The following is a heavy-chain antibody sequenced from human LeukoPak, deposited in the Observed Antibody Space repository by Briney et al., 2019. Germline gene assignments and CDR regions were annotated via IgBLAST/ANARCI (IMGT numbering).Heavy chain of an antibody. Sequence: ASVKVSCTASGYTFTSYGISWVRQAPGQGLEWMGWISAYNGNTNYAQKLQGRVTMTTDTSTSTAYMELRSLRSDDTAVYYCARDPSYDFWSGYPFDYWGQGTLVTVSS. CDR2: ISAYNGNT. J-gene: IGHJ4*02. CDR3: ARDPSYDFWSGYPFDY. D-gene: IGHD3-3*01. V-gene: IGHV1-18*01. CDR1: GYTFTSYG.